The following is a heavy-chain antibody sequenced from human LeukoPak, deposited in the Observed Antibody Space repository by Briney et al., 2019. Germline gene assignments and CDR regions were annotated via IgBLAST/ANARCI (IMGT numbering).Heavy chain of an antibody. CDR2: IYPGDSDT. CDR3: ARQYYYDSSGYYYNWFDP. CDR1: GYSFTSYW. D-gene: IGHD3-22*01. J-gene: IGHJ5*02. V-gene: IGHV5-51*01. Sequence: GESLKISCKGSGYSFTSYWIGWVRQMPGKGLEWMGIIYPGDSDTRYSPSFQGQVTISADKSISTAYLQWSSLKASDTAMYYCARQYYYDSSGYYYNWFDPWGQGTLDTVSS.